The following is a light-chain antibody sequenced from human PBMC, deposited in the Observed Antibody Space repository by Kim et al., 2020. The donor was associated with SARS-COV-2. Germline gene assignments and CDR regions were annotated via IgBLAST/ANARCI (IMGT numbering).Light chain of an antibody. Sequence: EIAMTHSPATLSVSPGDRATLSCRASRSVGSSLAWYQQKPGRAPRLLIYGASTRATGFPARFSGSGSGTDFTLTISSVQPEDVAVYFCLQYNNWPSWTFGRGTKVDIK. V-gene: IGKV3-15*01. CDR1: RSVGSS. J-gene: IGKJ1*01. CDR2: GAS. CDR3: LQYNNWPSWT.